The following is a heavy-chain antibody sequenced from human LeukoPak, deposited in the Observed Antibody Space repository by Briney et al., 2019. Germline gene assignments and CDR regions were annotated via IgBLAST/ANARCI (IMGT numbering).Heavy chain of an antibody. V-gene: IGHV4-30-4*01. J-gene: IGHJ4*02. Sequence: TLSLTCTVSGGSISSGDYYWSWIRQPPGKGLEWTGYIYYSGSTYYNPSLKSRVTISVDTSKNQFSLKLSSVTAADTAVYYCASSYGGELQADYWGQGTLVTVSS. CDR3: ASSYGGELQADY. CDR2: IYYSGST. CDR1: GGSISSGDYY. D-gene: IGHD4/OR15-4a*01.